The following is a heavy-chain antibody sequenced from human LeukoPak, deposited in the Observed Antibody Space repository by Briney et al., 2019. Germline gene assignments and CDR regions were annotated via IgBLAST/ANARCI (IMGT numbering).Heavy chain of an antibody. CDR1: GFLYSSYS. CDR2: ISVDSSAI. D-gene: IGHD1-26*01. V-gene: IGHV3-48*01. CDR3: AKDSKIVGATFRSYHFMDV. J-gene: IGHJ6*03. Sequence: GGSLRLSCTPSGFLYSSYSMNWVRRTPGKGLEWVAYISVDSSAIYYADSVKGRFTISRDNSKNTLYLQMNSLRVEDTAVYYCAKDSKIVGATFRSYHFMDVWGKGTAVTVSS.